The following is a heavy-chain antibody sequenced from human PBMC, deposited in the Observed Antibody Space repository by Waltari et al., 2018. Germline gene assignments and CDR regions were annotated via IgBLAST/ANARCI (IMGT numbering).Heavy chain of an antibody. CDR3: ARGLFLGYSLSGQPVWYFDY. CDR2: MNPNSGNQ. Sequence: QVQLVQSGAEVKKPGASVKVSCKASGYTFTSYDINWVRQATGQGLGWMGWMNPNSGNQGYAQKFQGIVTMTRNTSISTAYMELSSLRSEDTAVYYCARGLFLGYSLSGQPVWYFDYWGQGTLVTVSS. CDR1: GYTFTSYD. D-gene: IGHD2-21*01. J-gene: IGHJ4*02. V-gene: IGHV1-8*02.